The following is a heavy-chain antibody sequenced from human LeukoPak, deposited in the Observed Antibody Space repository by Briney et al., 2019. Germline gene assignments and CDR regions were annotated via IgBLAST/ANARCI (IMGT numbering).Heavy chain of an antibody. CDR2: INPNSGGT. V-gene: IGHV1-2*02. J-gene: IGHJ6*03. CDR1: GYTFTSYY. D-gene: IGHD1-26*01. CDR3: ASGSGSYYPYYYYYMDV. Sequence: ASVKVSCKASGYTFTSYYMHWVRQAPGQGLEWMGWINPNSGGTNYAQKFQGRVTMTRDTSISTAYMELSRLRSDDTAVYYCASGSGSYYPYYYYYMDVWGKGTTVTVSS.